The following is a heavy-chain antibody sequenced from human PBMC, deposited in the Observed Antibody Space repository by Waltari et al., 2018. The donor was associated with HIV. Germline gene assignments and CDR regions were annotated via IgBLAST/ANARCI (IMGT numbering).Heavy chain of an antibody. CDR2: IRSKSDGGTT. Sequence: VPLFDSGGGLVKPGGSLSLSCALSAITFQNARLSWFRKGPGKGPQWLGHIRSKSDGGTTDYAAPVRGRFTISTDDLNNTMSLEMKSLKVEDTGVYYCTTFEMGSTRNYWGQGTLVTVSS. D-gene: IGHD1-26*01. CDR1: AITFQNAR. J-gene: IGHJ4*02. CDR3: TTFEMGSTRNY. V-gene: IGHV3-15*01.